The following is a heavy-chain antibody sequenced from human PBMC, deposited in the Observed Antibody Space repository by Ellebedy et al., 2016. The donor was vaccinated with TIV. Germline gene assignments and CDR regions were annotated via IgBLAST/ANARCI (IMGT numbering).Heavy chain of an antibody. CDR2: INSDGSST. Sequence: GGSLRLSXAASGFTFSSYWMHWVRQAPGKGLVWVSRINSDGSSTSYADSVKGRFTISRDNSKNTLFLQMNSLRAEDTAIYSCAKDRLSNPSTVTTHWFDPWGQGTLVTVSS. CDR1: GFTFSSYW. J-gene: IGHJ5*02. D-gene: IGHD4-11*01. CDR3: AKDRLSNPSTVTTHWFDP. V-gene: IGHV3-74*01.